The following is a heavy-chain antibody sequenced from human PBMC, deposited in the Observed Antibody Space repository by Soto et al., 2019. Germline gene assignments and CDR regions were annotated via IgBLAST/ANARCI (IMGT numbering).Heavy chain of an antibody. D-gene: IGHD1-1*01. CDR1: GGSMSSSNW. CDR2: AHHSGRT. CDR3: ASQKLDVPAYFDY. J-gene: IGHJ4*02. Sequence: PSETLSLTCTVSGGSMSSSNWWNCVRQPPGKGLEWIGEAHHSGRTNYNPSLKSRVTISVDKSKNHFSLKLSSVTAADTAVYYCASQKLDVPAYFDYWGQGTLVTVS. V-gene: IGHV4-4*02.